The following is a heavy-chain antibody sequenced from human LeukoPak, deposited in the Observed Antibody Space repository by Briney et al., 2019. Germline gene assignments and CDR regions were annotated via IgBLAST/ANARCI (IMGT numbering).Heavy chain of an antibody. Sequence: PGGSLRLSCAASGFTFSSYGMSWVRQAPGKGLEWVSAISGSGGSTYYADSVKGRFTISRDNSKNTLYLQMNSLRAEDTAVYYCVKDRGQLRYFDWSPPAFDIWGQGTMVTVSS. V-gene: IGHV3-23*01. CDR1: GFTFSSYG. CDR3: VKDRGQLRYFDWSPPAFDI. J-gene: IGHJ3*02. CDR2: ISGSGGST. D-gene: IGHD3-9*01.